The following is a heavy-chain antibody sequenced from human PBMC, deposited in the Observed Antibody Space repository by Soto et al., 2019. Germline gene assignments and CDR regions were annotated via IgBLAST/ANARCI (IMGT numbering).Heavy chain of an antibody. D-gene: IGHD1-1*01. J-gene: IGHJ6*02. CDR3: ARSGYNWNDFYYYYGMDV. V-gene: IGHV1-69*01. CDR1: GGTFSSYA. Sequence: KISCKASGGTFSSYAISWVRQAPGQGLEWMGGIIPIFGTANYAQKFQGRVTITADESTSTAYMGLSSLRSEDTAVYYCARSGYNWNDFYYYYGMDVWGQGTTVTVSS. CDR2: IIPIFGTA.